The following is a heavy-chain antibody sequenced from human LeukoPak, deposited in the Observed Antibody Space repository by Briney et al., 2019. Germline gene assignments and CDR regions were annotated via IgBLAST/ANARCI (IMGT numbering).Heavy chain of an antibody. CDR2: ISYDGTYK. Sequence: PGGSLRLSCAASGFTFTSYGMHWVRQAPGKGLEWVAVISYDGTYKYYAGSVKGRFTISRDDSKNTLYLQTNSLRAEDTAVYYCAKDRDSSWYSGCFDYWGQGTQVTVSS. CDR1: GFTFTSYG. V-gene: IGHV3-30*18. D-gene: IGHD6-13*01. CDR3: AKDRDSSWYSGCFDY. J-gene: IGHJ4*02.